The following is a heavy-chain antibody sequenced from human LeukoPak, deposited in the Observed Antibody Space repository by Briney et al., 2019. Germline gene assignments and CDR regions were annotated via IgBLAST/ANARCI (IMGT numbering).Heavy chain of an antibody. Sequence: KPSETLSLTCAVYGGSFSGYYWSWIRQPPGKGLEWIGEINHSGSTNYNPSVKSRVTISLDTSKNQFSLNLRSVTAADTAVYYCASFAVAGRDAYYYYYMAVWGKGTTVTISS. CDR2: INHSGST. CDR1: GGSFSGYY. V-gene: IGHV4-34*01. D-gene: IGHD6-19*01. J-gene: IGHJ6*03. CDR3: ASFAVAGRDAYYYYYMAV.